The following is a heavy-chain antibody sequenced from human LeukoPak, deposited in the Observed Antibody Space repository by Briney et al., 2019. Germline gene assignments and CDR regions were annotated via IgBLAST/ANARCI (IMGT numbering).Heavy chain of an antibody. CDR1: GGSISSYY. V-gene: IGHV4-59*01. CDR3: ARDPGYSYGYNYYYYGVDV. CDR2: IYYSGST. D-gene: IGHD5-18*01. Sequence: SETLSLTCTVSGGSISSYYWSWIRQPPGKGLEWIGYIYYSGSTNYNPSLKSRVTISVDTSKNQFSLKLSSVTAADTAVYYCARDPGYSYGYNYYYYGVDVWGQGTTVTVSS. J-gene: IGHJ6*02.